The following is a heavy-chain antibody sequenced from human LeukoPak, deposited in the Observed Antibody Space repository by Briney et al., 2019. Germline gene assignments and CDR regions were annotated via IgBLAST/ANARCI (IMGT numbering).Heavy chain of an antibody. CDR1: GFTFTSYE. J-gene: IGHJ4*02. Sequence: GSLRLSRAASGFTFTSYEMNWVRQGPGKGLEWVSYITISGSTIYYGDSVKGRFTISRDNAKNSLYLQMNSLRAEDTAVYYCARATSFDYWGQGTLVTVSS. CDR3: ARATSFDY. CDR2: ITISGSTI. V-gene: IGHV3-48*03.